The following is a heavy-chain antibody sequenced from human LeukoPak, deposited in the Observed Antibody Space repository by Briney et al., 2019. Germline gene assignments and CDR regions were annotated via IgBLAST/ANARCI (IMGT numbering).Heavy chain of an antibody. CDR2: IYSGGST. J-gene: IGHJ4*02. CDR1: GFTVSSNY. Sequence: GGSLRLSCAASGFTVSSNYMSWVRQAPGKGREWVAVIYSGGSTYYADSVKGRFTISRDNSKNTLYLQMNSLRAEDTAVYYCARTRYDSSGYYYYFDYWGQGTLVTVSS. D-gene: IGHD3-22*01. V-gene: IGHV3-53*01. CDR3: ARTRYDSSGYYYYFDY.